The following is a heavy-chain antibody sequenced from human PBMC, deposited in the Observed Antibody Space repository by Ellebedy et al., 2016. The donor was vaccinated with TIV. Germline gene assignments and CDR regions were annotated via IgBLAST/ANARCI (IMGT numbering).Heavy chain of an antibody. J-gene: IGHJ4*02. D-gene: IGHD3-22*01. V-gene: IGHV1-46*01. CDR1: GYTFTSYF. CDR2: INPTSGNS. CDR3: ARGDNYFYDSSGYYYSY. Sequence: ASVKVSCKASGYTFTSYFLYWVRQTPGQGLEWMGMINPTSGNSNFAQKFQDTVTVTRDTSTSTVYMELSSLRSEDTAVYYCARGDNYFYDSSGYYYSYWGQGTLVTVSS.